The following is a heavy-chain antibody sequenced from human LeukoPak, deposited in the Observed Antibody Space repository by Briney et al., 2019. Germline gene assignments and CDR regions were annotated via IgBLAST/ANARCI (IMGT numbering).Heavy chain of an antibody. V-gene: IGHV3-11*04. CDR3: ARGPTISETGYFDY. CDR2: ISSSGSTK. D-gene: IGHD1-1*01. Sequence: PGGSLRLSCAASGFTLRDYYMSWIRQAPGKGLEWVSCISSSGSTKYYADSVKGRFTISRDKAKNSLYLQMNSLRAEDTAVYYCARGPTISETGYFDYWGQGTLVTVSS. J-gene: IGHJ4*03. CDR1: GFTLRDYY.